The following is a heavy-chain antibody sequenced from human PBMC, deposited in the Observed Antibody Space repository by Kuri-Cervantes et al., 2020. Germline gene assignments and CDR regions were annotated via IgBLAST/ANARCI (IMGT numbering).Heavy chain of an antibody. D-gene: IGHD6-13*01. J-gene: IGHJ6*02. Sequence: SVKVSCKASGGTFSSYAISWMRQAPGQGLEWMGGIIPIFGTANYAQKFQGRVTITADESTSTAYMELSSLRSEDTAVYYCARDRPPAAGRRDLSGGMDVWGQGTTVTVSS. CDR1: GGTFSSYA. CDR3: ARDRPPAAGRRDLSGGMDV. V-gene: IGHV1-69*13. CDR2: IIPIFGTA.